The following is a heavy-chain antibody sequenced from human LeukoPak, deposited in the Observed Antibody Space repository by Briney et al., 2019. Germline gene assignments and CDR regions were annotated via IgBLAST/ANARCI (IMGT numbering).Heavy chain of an antibody. J-gene: IGHJ4*02. CDR2: IYTSGNT. CDR1: GGSIHNYY. V-gene: IGHV4-4*07. D-gene: IGHD2-15*01. CDR3: ATCSGGSCY. Sequence: SGTLSLTCSVSGGSIHNYYWSWIRQPAGKGLEWIGRIYTSGNTNYSPSFKSRVTMSVDMSKNQFSLKLSSVTAADTAVYYCATCSGGSCYWGQGTLVTVSS.